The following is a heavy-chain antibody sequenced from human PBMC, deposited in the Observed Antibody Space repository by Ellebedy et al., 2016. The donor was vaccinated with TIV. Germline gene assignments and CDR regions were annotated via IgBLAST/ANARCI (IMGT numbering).Heavy chain of an antibody. D-gene: IGHD3-3*01. V-gene: IGHV3-21*01. Sequence: GESLKISCAASGFTFSTYSMNWVRQAPGKGLEWVSSISGSRSYIYYADSVKGRFTISRDNAKNSLYLQMNSLSGEDTAVYYSARLWSDRVVYDFWSGYYPYYFDYWGQGTLVTVSS. CDR3: ARLWSDRVVYDFWSGYYPYYFDY. CDR2: ISGSRSYI. CDR1: GFTFSTYS. J-gene: IGHJ4*02.